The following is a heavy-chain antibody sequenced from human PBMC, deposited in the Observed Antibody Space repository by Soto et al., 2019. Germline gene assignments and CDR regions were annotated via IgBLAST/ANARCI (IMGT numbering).Heavy chain of an antibody. V-gene: IGHV1-46*03. CDR1: GYTFTSYY. CDR3: ARDPTVQMVYGSYYYYYYMDV. J-gene: IGHJ6*03. D-gene: IGHD2-8*01. Sequence: GASVKVSCKASGYTFTSYYMHRVRQAPGQGLEWMGIINPSGGSTSYAQKFQGRVTMTRDTSTSTVYMELSSLRSEDTAVYYCARDPTVQMVYGSYYYYYYMDVWGKGTTVTVSS. CDR2: INPSGGST.